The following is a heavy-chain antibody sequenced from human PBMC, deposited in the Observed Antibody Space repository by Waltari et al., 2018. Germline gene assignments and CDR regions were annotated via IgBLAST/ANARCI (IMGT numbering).Heavy chain of an antibody. CDR2: IYRSGST. V-gene: IGHV4-38-2*02. Sequence: QVQLQESGPGLVKPSETLSLTCNVSGYSISSGYYWGWIRQPPGKGLEWIGSIYRSGSTNHNPSLKSRVTISIDTSKNQFSLKVSSVTAADTAVYYCARERLSSGTVDYWGQGTLVTVSS. CDR3: ARERLSSGTVDY. J-gene: IGHJ4*01. CDR1: GYSISSGYY. D-gene: IGHD3-22*01.